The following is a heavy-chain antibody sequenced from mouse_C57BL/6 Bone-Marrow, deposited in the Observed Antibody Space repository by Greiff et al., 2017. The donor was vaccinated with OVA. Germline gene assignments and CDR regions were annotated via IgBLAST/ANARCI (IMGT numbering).Heavy chain of an antibody. J-gene: IGHJ2*01. D-gene: IGHD1-1*01. Sequence: VHLVESGAELARPGASVKLSCKASGYTFTSYGISWVKQRTGQGLEWIGEIYPRSGNTYYNEKFKGKATLTADKSSSTAYMELRSLTSEDSAVYFCARIYGSSSFDYWGQGTTLTVSS. CDR3: ARIYGSSSFDY. CDR1: GYTFTSYG. V-gene: IGHV1-81*01. CDR2: IYPRSGNT.